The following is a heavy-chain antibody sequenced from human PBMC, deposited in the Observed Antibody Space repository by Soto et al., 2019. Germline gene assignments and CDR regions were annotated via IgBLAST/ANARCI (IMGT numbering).Heavy chain of an antibody. CDR2: IDPSDSDI. CDR3: ARLGETYCXGDTCYQSQTFDYYGLDV. D-gene: IGHD2-15*01. Sequence: PGESLKISCKGSGYSFTTYWITWVRQMPGKGLEWMGRIDPSDSDINYSPSFRGHVTISADKSINTAYLQWSSLKASDTAMYYCARLGETYCXGDTCYQSQTFDYYGLDVWGQGTTVTVSS. J-gene: IGHJ6*02. CDR1: GYSFTTYW. V-gene: IGHV5-10-1*01.